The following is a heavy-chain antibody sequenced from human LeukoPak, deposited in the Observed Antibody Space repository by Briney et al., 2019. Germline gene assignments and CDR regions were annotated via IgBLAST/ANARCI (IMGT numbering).Heavy chain of an antibody. CDR2: ISSSGSTI. V-gene: IGHV3-48*03. Sequence: PSGGSLRLSCAASGFTLSSYAMNWVRQAPGKGLEWVSYISSSGSTIYYADSVKGRFTISRDNAKNSLYLQMNSLRAEDTAVYYCAELGTTMIGGVWGKGTTVTISS. J-gene: IGHJ6*04. CDR3: AELGTTMIGGV. D-gene: IGHD3-10*02. CDR1: GFTLSSYA.